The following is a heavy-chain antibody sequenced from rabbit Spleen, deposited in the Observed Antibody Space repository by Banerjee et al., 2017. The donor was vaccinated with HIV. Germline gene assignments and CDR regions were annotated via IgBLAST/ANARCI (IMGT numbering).Heavy chain of an antibody. CDR2: IYTDTDTT. D-gene: IGHD1-1*01. J-gene: IGHJ4*01. V-gene: IGHV1S45*01. CDR1: GFSFSSSYW. Sequence: QEQLEESGGDLVKPEGYLTLTCTASGFSFSSSYWICWVRQAPGKGLELIACIYTDTDTTYYTTWAKGRFTISKTSSTTVTLQMTSLTAADTATYFCARDGSGGISYYFNLWGQGTLVTVS. CDR3: ARDGSGGISYYFNL.